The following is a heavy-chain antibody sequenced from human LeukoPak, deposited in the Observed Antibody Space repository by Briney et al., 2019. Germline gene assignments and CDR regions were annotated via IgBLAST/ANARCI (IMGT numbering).Heavy chain of an antibody. J-gene: IGHJ4*02. CDR2: INTYNGNT. CDR1: GSNFISYG. Sequence: GASVKVSFKSSGSNFISYGISWVRQAPGQGLEWMGWINTYNGNTNYAQKYHVRGTMTTDTSTSTAYMELRSLRSDDTAVYYCEREEYYGSGSYPHFAYWGQGTLVTVSS. D-gene: IGHD3-10*01. CDR3: EREEYYGSGSYPHFAY. V-gene: IGHV1-18*04.